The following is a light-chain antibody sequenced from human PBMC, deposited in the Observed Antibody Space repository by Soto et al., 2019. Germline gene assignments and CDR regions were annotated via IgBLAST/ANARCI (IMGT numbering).Light chain of an antibody. J-gene: IGKJ5*01. CDR2: GAS. Sequence: EIVMTQSTATLSVSPGERATLSCRASQSVSSNLAWYQQTPGQAPRLLIYGASTRATGIPARFSGIRSATDFTLTISSLQSEDFALYYCQQYNNWPPTFGQGTRLEIK. CDR1: QSVSSN. CDR3: QQYNNWPPT. V-gene: IGKV3-15*01.